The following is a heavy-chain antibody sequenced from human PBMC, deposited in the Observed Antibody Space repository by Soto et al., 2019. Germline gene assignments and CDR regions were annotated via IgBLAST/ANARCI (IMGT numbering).Heavy chain of an antibody. D-gene: IGHD5-12*01. CDR2: IIPIFRTP. CDR1: GVTFSSFA. Sequence: QVQLVQSGAEVKQPGASVKVSCQASGVTFSSFAISWVRQAPGQGLEWMGGIIPIFRTPNYAQNFQGRVTITADDSTSSVYMAMSRLRSEDTAVYYCARSTGSGFRPGTHRFNWFDTWGQGTLVTVSS. J-gene: IGHJ5*02. V-gene: IGHV1-69*01. CDR3: ARSTGSGFRPGTHRFNWFDT.